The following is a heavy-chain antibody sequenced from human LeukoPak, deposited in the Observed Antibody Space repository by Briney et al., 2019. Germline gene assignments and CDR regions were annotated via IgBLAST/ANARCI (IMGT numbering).Heavy chain of an antibody. D-gene: IGHD4-11*01. CDR2: IIPIFGTA. J-gene: IGHJ3*02. CDR1: GGTFSSYA. V-gene: IGHV1-69*13. Sequence: SVKVSCKASGGTFSSYAISWVRQAPGQGLEWMGGIIPIFGTANYAQKFQGRVTITADESTSTAYMELSSLRSEDTAVYYCARNLPQYYSNYGGAFDIWGQGTMVTVSS. CDR3: ARNLPQYYSNYGGAFDI.